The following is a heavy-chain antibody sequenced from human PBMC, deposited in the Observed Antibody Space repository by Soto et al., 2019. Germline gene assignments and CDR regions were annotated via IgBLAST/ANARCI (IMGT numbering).Heavy chain of an antibody. D-gene: IGHD1-1*01. CDR2: IWYDGSNK. CDR3: ARAHPELEQTLGYYYYYYYMDV. Sequence: QVQLVESGGGVVQPGRSLRLSCAASGFTFSSYGMHWVRQAPGKGLEWVAVIWYDGSNKYYADSVKGRFTISRDNSKNTLYLQMNSLRAEDTAVYYCARAHPELEQTLGYYYYYYYMDVWGKGTTVTVSS. CDR1: GFTFSSYG. J-gene: IGHJ6*03. V-gene: IGHV3-33*01.